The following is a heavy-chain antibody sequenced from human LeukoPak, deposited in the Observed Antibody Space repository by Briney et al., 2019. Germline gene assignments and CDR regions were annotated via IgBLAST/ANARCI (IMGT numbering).Heavy chain of an antibody. CDR3: ARDHGPSEYLIAQSGGLAY. V-gene: IGHV4-4*07. CDR1: GGSLSSYY. J-gene: IGHJ4*02. D-gene: IGHD2-21*01. CDR2: IYTTGST. Sequence: SETLSLTCTVSGGSLSSYYWSWIQQPPGKGLEWIGRIYTTGSTDYNPSLKSRVTMSVDTSKNEFSLKLSSVTAADTAVYYCARDHGPSEYLIAQSGGLAYWGQGTLVTVSS.